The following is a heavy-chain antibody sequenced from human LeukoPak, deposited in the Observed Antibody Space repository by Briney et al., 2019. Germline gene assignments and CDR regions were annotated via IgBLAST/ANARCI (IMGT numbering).Heavy chain of an antibody. Sequence: SETLSLTCTVSGVSISSSSYYWGWIRQPPGKGLEWIGSIYYSGSTYYNPSLKSRVTISVDTPKNQFSLKLSSVTAADTAVYYCARGGVGIVVVPAAMPPENWGQGTLVTVSS. V-gene: IGHV4-39*01. J-gene: IGHJ4*02. CDR3: ARGGVGIVVVPAAMPPEN. CDR1: GVSISSSSYY. D-gene: IGHD2-2*01. CDR2: IYYSGST.